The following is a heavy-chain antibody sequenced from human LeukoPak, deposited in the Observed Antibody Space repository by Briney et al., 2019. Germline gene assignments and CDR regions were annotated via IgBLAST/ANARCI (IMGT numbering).Heavy chain of an antibody. Sequence: SETLSLTCTVSGGSISSYYWSWIRQPPGKGLEWIGHIYYSGSTSYNPSLKSRVTISVDTSKIQFSLNLSSVTAADTAMYYCAGTDSSSWAYYFDYWGQGTLVTVSS. J-gene: IGHJ4*02. CDR2: IYYSGST. D-gene: IGHD6-13*01. CDR1: GGSISSYY. CDR3: AGTDSSSWAYYFDY. V-gene: IGHV4-59*01.